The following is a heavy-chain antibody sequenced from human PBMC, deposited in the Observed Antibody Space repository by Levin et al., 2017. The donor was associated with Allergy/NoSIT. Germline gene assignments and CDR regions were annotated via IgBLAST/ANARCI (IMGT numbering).Heavy chain of an antibody. D-gene: IGHD6-19*01. V-gene: IGHV3-9*01. Sequence: SLKISCAASGFTFDDYAMHWVRQAPGKGLEWVSGISWNSGSIGYADSVKGRFTISRDNAKNSLYLQMNSLRAEDTALYYCAKDKGQWLVSGMDVWGQGTTVTVSS. CDR1: GFTFDDYA. CDR3: AKDKGQWLVSGMDV. CDR2: ISWNSGSI. J-gene: IGHJ6*02.